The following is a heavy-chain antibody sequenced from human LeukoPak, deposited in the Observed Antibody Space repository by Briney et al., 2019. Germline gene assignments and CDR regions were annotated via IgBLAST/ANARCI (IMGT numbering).Heavy chain of an antibody. J-gene: IGHJ6*03. CDR3: ARERGSYYDCGDGYYRYYYYYYMDV. Sequence: SETLSLTCTVSGGSLSSYYWSWIRQPAGKGLEWIGHIYTSGSTDYNPSLTSRVTIYVDTSKNQFLLKLSSVTAADTSVYYCARERGSYYDCGDGYYRYYYYYYMDVWGKGTTVTVSS. V-gene: IGHV4-4*07. CDR2: IYTSGST. CDR1: GGSLSSYY. D-gene: IGHD3-3*01.